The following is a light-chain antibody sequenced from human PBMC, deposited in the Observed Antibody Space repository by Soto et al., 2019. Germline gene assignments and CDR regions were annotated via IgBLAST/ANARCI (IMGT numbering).Light chain of an antibody. J-gene: IGLJ3*02. CDR1: SSNIGNNA. Sequence: QSVLTQPPSVSEAPRQRVTISCSGSSSNIGNNAVNWYQQLPGKAPKLLIYYDDLLPSGVSDRFSGSKSGTSASLAISGLQSEDEADYSCAAWDDSLNAPVFGGGTKLTVL. CDR3: AAWDDSLNAPV. CDR2: YDD. V-gene: IGLV1-36*01.